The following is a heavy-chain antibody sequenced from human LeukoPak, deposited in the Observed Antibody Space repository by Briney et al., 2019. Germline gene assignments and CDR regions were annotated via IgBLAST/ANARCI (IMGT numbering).Heavy chain of an antibody. V-gene: IGHV1-2*06. Sequence: ASVKVSCKASGYTFTSYGISWVRQAPGQGLEWMGRINPNNGGTNYAQKFQGRVTMTRDMSMSTAYVELSRLRSVDTAVYYCAGEDNSSGYRPFDIWGQGTMVTVPS. CDR1: GYTFTSYG. CDR3: AGEDNSSGYRPFDI. CDR2: INPNNGGT. J-gene: IGHJ3*02. D-gene: IGHD3-22*01.